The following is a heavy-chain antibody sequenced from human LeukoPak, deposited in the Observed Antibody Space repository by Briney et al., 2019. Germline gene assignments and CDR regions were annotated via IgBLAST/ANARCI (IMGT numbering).Heavy chain of an antibody. CDR2: ISGSGGST. D-gene: IGHD2-15*01. J-gene: IGHJ4*02. CDR3: AGSYYLLRFDY. Sequence: GGSLRLSCAASGFTFSSYAMSWLRQAPGKGLEWVSAISGSGGSTYYAGSVKGRFTISRDNSKNTLYLQMNSLRAEDTAVYYCAGSYYLLRFDYWGQGTLVTVSS. CDR1: GFTFSSYA. V-gene: IGHV3-23*01.